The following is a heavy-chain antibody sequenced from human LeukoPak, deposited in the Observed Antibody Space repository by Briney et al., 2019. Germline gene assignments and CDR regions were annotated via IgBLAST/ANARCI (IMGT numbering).Heavy chain of an antibody. V-gene: IGHV3-30*18. CDR3: AKEDFGGSYFDY. Sequence: GGSLRLSCAPSGFTFSSYGMHWVRQAPGKGLEWVPAISSDGTNKLYADSVEGRFTISRDHSKNTLYLQMNSLRPEDTSMYYCAKEDFGGSYFDYWGQGTLVTVSS. J-gene: IGHJ4*02. CDR2: ISSDGTNK. CDR1: GFTFSSYG. D-gene: IGHD3-10*01.